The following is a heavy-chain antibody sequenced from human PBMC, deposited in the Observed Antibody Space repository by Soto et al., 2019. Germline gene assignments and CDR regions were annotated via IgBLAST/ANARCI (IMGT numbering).Heavy chain of an antibody. D-gene: IGHD4-17*01. CDR1: GGTFSSYT. J-gene: IGHJ3*02. Sequence: SVKVSCKASGGTFSSYTISWVRQAPGQGLEWMGRIIPILGIANYAQKFQGRVTITADKSTSTAYMELSSLRSEDTAVYYCARDWDYGDYHDAFDIWGQGTMVTVSS. CDR2: IIPILGIA. CDR3: ARDWDYGDYHDAFDI. V-gene: IGHV1-69*04.